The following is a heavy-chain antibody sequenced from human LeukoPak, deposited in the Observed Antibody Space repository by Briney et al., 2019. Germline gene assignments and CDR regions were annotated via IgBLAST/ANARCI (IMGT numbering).Heavy chain of an antibody. CDR3: ARDLAILEWHYYGMDV. D-gene: IGHD3-3*01. CDR2: INSDGSST. J-gene: IGHJ6*02. V-gene: IGHV3-74*01. CDR1: GFTFSSYW. Sequence: GGSLRLSCAASGFTFSSYWMYWVRQAPGKGLVWVSRINSDGSSTSYADSVKGRFTISRDNAKNTLYLQMNSLRAEDTAVYYCARDLAILEWHYYGMDVWGQGTTVTVSS.